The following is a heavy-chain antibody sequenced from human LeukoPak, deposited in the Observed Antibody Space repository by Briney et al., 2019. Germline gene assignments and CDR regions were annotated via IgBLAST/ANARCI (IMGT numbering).Heavy chain of an antibody. CDR2: MNPNSGNT. CDR1: GYTFTSYD. D-gene: IGHD5-12*01. J-gene: IGHJ6*03. V-gene: IGHV1-8*01. Sequence: ASVKVSCKASGYTFTSYDINWVRQATGQGLAWMGWMNPNSGNTGYAQKFQGRVTMTRNTSISTAYMELSSLSSEDTAVYYCARGPPRGIVATILHVNYYYYMDVWGKGTTVTVSS. CDR3: ARGPPRGIVATILHVNYYYYMDV.